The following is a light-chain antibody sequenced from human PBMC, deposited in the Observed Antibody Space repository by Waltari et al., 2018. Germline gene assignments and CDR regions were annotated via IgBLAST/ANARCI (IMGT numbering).Light chain of an antibody. J-gene: IGKJ4*01. Sequence: EIVMTQSPATLSVSPGERAPLSCRASQSVSSNLAWYQQKPGQAPRLLIHGASTRATGIPARFSGSGSGTEFTLTISSLQSEDFAVYYCQQYNNWPPAFGGGTKVEIK. CDR1: QSVSSN. CDR2: GAS. CDR3: QQYNNWPPA. V-gene: IGKV3-15*01.